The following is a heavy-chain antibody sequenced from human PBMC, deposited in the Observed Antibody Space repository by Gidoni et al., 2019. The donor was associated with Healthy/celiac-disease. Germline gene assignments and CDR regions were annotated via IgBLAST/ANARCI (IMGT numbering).Heavy chain of an antibody. CDR1: GFTLSSYG. J-gene: IGHJ4*02. D-gene: IGHD6-13*01. CDR3: AKGARFQQLVRRGGFDY. V-gene: IGHV3-30*18. CDR2: ISYDGSNK. Sequence: QLQLVESGGGLVQPGRSLRLPCAASGFTLSSYGMHWVRQAPGKGLAWVAGISYDGSNKYYADSVKGRFTISRDNSKNTLYLQMNSLRAEDTAVYYCAKGARFQQLVRRGGFDYWGQGTLVTVSS.